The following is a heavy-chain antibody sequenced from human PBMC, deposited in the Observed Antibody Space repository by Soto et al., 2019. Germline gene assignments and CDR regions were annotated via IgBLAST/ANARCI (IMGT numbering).Heavy chain of an antibody. CDR2: IYYSGST. J-gene: IGHJ6*02. CDR1: GGSISSSSYY. D-gene: IGHD6-19*01. Sequence: SETLSLTCTVSGGSISSSSYYWGWIRQPPGKGLEWIGSIYYSGSTYYNPSLKSRVTISVDTSKNQFSLKLSSVTAADTAVYYCARGGSSGWSIYYYYGMDVWGQGTTVT. CDR3: ARGGSSGWSIYYYYGMDV. V-gene: IGHV4-39*01.